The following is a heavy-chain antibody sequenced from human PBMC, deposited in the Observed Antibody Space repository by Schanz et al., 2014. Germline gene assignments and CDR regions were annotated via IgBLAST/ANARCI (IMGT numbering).Heavy chain of an antibody. CDR1: GFVFGDYY. J-gene: IGHJ5*02. V-gene: IGHV3-64*04. CDR2: ISHDGYST. CDR3: ARPALWFGDNCFDP. D-gene: IGHD3-10*01. Sequence: QVQVVQSGGGLVKPGGSLRLSCAASGFVFGDYYMTWIRQAPGKGLEYVSAISHDGYSTYYADSVKGRFTISRDNAKNTLYLQMNSLRAEDTAVYYCARPALWFGDNCFDPWGQGTLVTVSS.